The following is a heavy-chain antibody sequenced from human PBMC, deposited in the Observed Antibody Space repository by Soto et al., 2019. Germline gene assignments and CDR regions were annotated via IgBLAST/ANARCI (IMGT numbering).Heavy chain of an antibody. D-gene: IGHD1-26*01. J-gene: IGHJ4*02. CDR2: ISYEGGNK. V-gene: IGHV3-30*03. CDR3: ARSEGGSYPYFEY. CDR1: RFPFNPYN. Sequence: GGSLRLSCAASRFPFNPYNMPWVRQAPGKGLEWVAVISYEGGNKNYADSVKGRFTISRDNSQNTLYLQMSSLRAEDTAVYYCARSEGGSYPYFEYWGQGSLVTVSS.